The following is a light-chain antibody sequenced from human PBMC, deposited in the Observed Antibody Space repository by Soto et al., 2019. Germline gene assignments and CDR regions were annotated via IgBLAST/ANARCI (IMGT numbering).Light chain of an antibody. Sequence: EIVMTQSPATLSVSPGERATLSCRASQSVSSNLAWYQQKPGQAPRLLIYGVSTRATGIPARFSGSGSGTEFTLTISSLQSEDVAVYYCQQHNNWPLTFGQGTRVE. J-gene: IGKJ5*01. CDR1: QSVSSN. V-gene: IGKV3D-15*01. CDR3: QQHNNWPLT. CDR2: GVS.